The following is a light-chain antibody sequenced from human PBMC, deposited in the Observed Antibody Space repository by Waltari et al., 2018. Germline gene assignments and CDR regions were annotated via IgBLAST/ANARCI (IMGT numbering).Light chain of an antibody. J-gene: IGLJ1*01. CDR1: SSDIGTYNF. V-gene: IGLV2-23*01. CDR2: EAT. CDR3: CSYAGETAYV. Sequence: SALTQPASVSGSPGQSITISCTGTSSDIGTYNFVSWYQEYPGKAPKLIIYEATKRPSAVSDRFSASTSGNTASLTITGLQADDEADYSCCSYAGETAYVFGTETRVTVL.